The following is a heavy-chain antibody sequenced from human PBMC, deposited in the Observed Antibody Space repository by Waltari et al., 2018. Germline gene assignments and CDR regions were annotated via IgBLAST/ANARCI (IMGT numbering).Heavy chain of an antibody. J-gene: IGHJ4*02. Sequence: QVQLVESGGGVVQPGRSLRVSCAAPGCTFTKYWMNGVRQAPGKGLEWVAFISYYGSGEFYADSVKGRFTISRDNSMNTLYLQMDTLRPEDTALYYCARDLEITFGGVTGGDYWGQGTLVTVSS. D-gene: IGHD3-16*01. CDR3: ARDLEITFGGVTGGDY. V-gene: IGHV3-30*01. CDR2: ISYYGSGE. CDR1: GCTFTKYW.